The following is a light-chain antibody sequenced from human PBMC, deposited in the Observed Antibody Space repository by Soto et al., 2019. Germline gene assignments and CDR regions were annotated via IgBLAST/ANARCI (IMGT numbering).Light chain of an antibody. Sequence: DIQMTQSPSSLSASVGDRVTITCRASESISSYLNWYQQKPGKAPKLLIYAASSLQSGVPSRFSGSESGTDFTLTISRLQPEDFATYYCQQNYSTPFTVGQGTKLEIK. V-gene: IGKV1-39*01. J-gene: IGKJ2*01. CDR1: ESISSY. CDR3: QQNYSTPFT. CDR2: AAS.